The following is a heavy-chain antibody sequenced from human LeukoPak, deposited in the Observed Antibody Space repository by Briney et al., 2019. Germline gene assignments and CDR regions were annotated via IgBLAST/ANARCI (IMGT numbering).Heavy chain of an antibody. D-gene: IGHD2-2*01. J-gene: IGHJ5*02. V-gene: IGHV3-15*01. CDR3: ARDPEGYQLLFWFDP. CDR2: IKTKTDGGTT. Sequence: GGSLRLSCAASGFTFSNAWMSWVRQAPGKGLEWVGRIKTKTDGGTTDYATPVKGRFTISRDDSKNTLYLQMNSLRAEDTAVYYCARDPEGYQLLFWFDPWGQGTLVTVSS. CDR1: GFTFSNAW.